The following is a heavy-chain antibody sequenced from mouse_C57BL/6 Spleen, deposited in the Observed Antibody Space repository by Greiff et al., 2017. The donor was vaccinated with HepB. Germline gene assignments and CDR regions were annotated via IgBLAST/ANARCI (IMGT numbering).Heavy chain of an antibody. J-gene: IGHJ1*03. Sequence: QVQLQQPGAELVRPGTSVKLSCKASGYTFTSYWMHWVKQRPGQGLEWIGVIDPSDSYTNYNQKFKGKATLTVDTSSSTAYMQLSSLTSEDSAVYYCARKDNWDEGYFDVWGTGTTVTVSS. CDR1: GYTFTSYW. V-gene: IGHV1-59*01. CDR3: ARKDNWDEGYFDV. D-gene: IGHD4-1*01. CDR2: IDPSDSYT.